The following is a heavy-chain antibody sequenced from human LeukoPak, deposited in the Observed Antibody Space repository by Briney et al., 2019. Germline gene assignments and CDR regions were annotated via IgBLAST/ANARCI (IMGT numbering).Heavy chain of an antibody. J-gene: IGHJ3*02. D-gene: IGHD2-2*03. V-gene: IGHV3-23*01. Sequence: GGSLRLSCAASGFTFSTYDMQWVRQAPGKGLEWVSGINRSGRTYYTDSVKGRFTISRDNSKNTLYLQMNSLRAEDTAVYYCAKGGYFAFQTWGQGTMVAVSS. CDR3: AKGGYFAFQT. CDR1: GFTFSTYD. CDR2: INRSGRT.